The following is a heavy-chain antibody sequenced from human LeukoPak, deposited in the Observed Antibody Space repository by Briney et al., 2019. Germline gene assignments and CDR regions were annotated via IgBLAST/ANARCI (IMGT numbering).Heavy chain of an antibody. CDR3: AREATVVGATII. CDR1: GGSVTTYY. CDR2: IPTSGTT. Sequence: SETLSLTCTVSGGSVTTYYWSWIRQSAGKGLEWIGHIPTSGTTTYNPSLKSRVTMSVDASKNQFSLKLTSVTAADTALYYCAREATVVGATIIWGQGTLVTVSS. J-gene: IGHJ4*02. V-gene: IGHV4-4*07. D-gene: IGHD1-26*01.